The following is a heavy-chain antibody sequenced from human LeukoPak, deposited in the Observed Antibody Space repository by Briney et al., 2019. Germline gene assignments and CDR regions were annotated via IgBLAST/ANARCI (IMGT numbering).Heavy chain of an antibody. CDR1: GGSISSSNYY. J-gene: IGHJ3*01. CDR3: ARPLNTGDVDAFDV. CDR2: IDYRRRT. V-gene: IGHV4-39*01. Sequence: PSETLSLTCAVSGGSISSSNYYWGWIRQPPGKGLEWIANIDYRRRTYYNPSLKRRVTSSFEASKNKFSLKVSAVTAADTAVYYCARPLNTGDVDAFDVWGQGTMVTVFS. D-gene: IGHD2-8*02.